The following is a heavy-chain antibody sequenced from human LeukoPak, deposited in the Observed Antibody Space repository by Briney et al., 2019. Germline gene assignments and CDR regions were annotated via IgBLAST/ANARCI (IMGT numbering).Heavy chain of an antibody. Sequence: PGGSLRLSCSASGFTFSRYAMHWVRQAPGKGLEYVSAISSNGGSTYYGDSVKGRFTISRDNSKNTLYLQMNSLIAEDTAVYYCARERSSGWSDYWGQGTLVTVSS. J-gene: IGHJ4*02. D-gene: IGHD6-19*01. CDR1: GFTFSRYA. CDR3: ARERSSGWSDY. CDR2: ISSNGGST. V-gene: IGHV3-64*04.